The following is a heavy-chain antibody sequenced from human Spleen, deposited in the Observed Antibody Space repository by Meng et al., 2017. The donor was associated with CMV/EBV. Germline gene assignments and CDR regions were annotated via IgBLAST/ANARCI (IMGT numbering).Heavy chain of an antibody. V-gene: IGHV4-61*01. CDR2: MYYSGSS. D-gene: IGHD1-26*01. Sequence: CTVSGGSVSGGSAYWTWIRQPPAKGLEWIAYMYYSGSSYYNPSVKSRVTISVDTAKTRFSLRLSSVTAADTAVYYCASGRSGSFHFDYWGQGTLVTVSS. CDR3: ASGRSGSFHFDY. CDR1: GGSVSGGSAY. J-gene: IGHJ4*02.